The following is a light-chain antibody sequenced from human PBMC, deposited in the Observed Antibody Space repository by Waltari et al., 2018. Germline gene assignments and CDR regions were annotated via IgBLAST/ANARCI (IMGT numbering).Light chain of an antibody. V-gene: IGKV4-1*01. CDR1: QSVLSSSNNKNY. Sequence: DIVMTQSPDSLAVSLGARATINSKSSQSVLSSSNNKNYLAWYQQKPGQPPKLLIYWASTRESGVPDRFSGSGSGTDFTLTISSLQAEDVAVYYCQQYYSTPRTFGQGTKVEIK. J-gene: IGKJ1*01. CDR2: WAS. CDR3: QQYYSTPRT.